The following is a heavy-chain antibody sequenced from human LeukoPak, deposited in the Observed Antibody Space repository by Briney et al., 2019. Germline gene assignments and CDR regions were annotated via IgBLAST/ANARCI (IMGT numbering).Heavy chain of an antibody. Sequence: ASVKVSCKASGDTFTTHAMNWVRQAPGQGLEWMGWINTNTGNPTYAQGFTGRFVFSLDTSVGTAYLQISSLKAEDTAVYYCVRGGVVDYRVVDYWGQGTLVTVSS. CDR2: INTNTGNP. J-gene: IGHJ4*02. CDR1: GDTFTTHA. CDR3: VRGGVVDYRVVDY. D-gene: IGHD4/OR15-4a*01. V-gene: IGHV7-4-1*02.